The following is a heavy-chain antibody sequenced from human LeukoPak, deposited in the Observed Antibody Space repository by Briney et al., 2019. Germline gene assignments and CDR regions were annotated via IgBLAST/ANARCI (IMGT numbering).Heavy chain of an antibody. Sequence: GGSLRLSCAASGFTFSNYWMHWVRQAPGKGLVWVSRINSDGINTSYADSVKGRFTISRDNAKNSLYLQMNSLRAEDTAVYYCAREDGGNYFDYWGQGTLVTVSS. V-gene: IGHV3-74*01. J-gene: IGHJ4*02. D-gene: IGHD4-23*01. CDR1: GFTFSNYW. CDR3: AREDGGNYFDY. CDR2: INSDGINT.